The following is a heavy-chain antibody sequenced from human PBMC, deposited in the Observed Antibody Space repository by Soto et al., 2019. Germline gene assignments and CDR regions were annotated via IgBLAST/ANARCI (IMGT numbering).Heavy chain of an antibody. CDR2: ISAYNGNT. CDR3: ARDRSCSSTSCYSHYYYYYGMDV. D-gene: IGHD2-2*02. J-gene: IGHJ6*02. Sequence: ASVKVSCKASGYTFTSYGISWVRQAPGQGLEWMGWISAYNGNTNYAQKFQGRVTMTTDTSTSTAYMELRSLRSDDTAVYYCARDRSCSSTSCYSHYYYYYGMDVWGQGTTVTVSS. CDR1: GYTFTSYG. V-gene: IGHV1-18*01.